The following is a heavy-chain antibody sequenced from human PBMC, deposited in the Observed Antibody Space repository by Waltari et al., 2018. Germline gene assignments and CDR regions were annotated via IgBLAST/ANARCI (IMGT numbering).Heavy chain of an antibody. CDR3: ATYQGSSGLLGLGYFDY. CDR1: GYTINELS. V-gene: IGHV1-24*01. Sequence: QVQLVQSGAEVKKPGASVKVSCKVSGYTINELSIHWVRQAPGKGLEWMGGFDPEDGETIYAQKFQGRVTMTEDTSSDRAYMELSSLRSEDTAMYYCATYQGSSGLLGLGYFDYWGQGTLVTVSS. J-gene: IGHJ4*02. D-gene: IGHD6-19*01. CDR2: FDPEDGET.